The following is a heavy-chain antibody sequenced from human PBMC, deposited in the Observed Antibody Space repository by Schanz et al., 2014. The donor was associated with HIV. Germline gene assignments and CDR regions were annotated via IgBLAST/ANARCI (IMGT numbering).Heavy chain of an antibody. CDR3: AKPEYDSRGNSQSHFDS. J-gene: IGHJ4*02. CDR2: IWYDGSNT. D-gene: IGHD3-22*01. V-gene: IGHV3-33*06. Sequence: QVQLVESGGGVVQPGRSLRLSCVASGFNFNSYGMHWVRQAPGKGLEWVAVIWYDGSNTYYGDSVKGRFTISRDNSKNTLYLQMNSLRAEDTAVYYCAKPEYDSRGNSQSHFDSWGQGTLVTVSS. CDR1: GFNFNSYG.